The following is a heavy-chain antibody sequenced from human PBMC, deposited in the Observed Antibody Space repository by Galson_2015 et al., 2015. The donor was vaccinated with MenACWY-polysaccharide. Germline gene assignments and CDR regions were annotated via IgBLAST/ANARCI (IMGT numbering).Heavy chain of an antibody. CDR2: ISGAGGLI. Sequence: SLRLSCASSGFTFSSFAMTWVRQAPGKGPEWVSTISGAGGLISYTDSVKGRFTISRDNSKTTLYLQMHSLRAEDTALYYCARTRPNDYWSAFDLWGQG. V-gene: IGHV3-23*01. D-gene: IGHD5-12*01. CDR3: ARTRPNDYWSAFDL. J-gene: IGHJ3*01. CDR1: GFTFSSFA.